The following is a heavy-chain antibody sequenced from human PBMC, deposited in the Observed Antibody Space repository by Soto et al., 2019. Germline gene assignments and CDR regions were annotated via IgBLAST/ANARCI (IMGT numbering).Heavy chain of an antibody. V-gene: IGHV3-23*01. CDR3: AKDRLGSGYDFGP. CDR1: GFIFSRYG. J-gene: IGHJ5*02. CDR2: ISGSDGST. Sequence: VVPLRLSCAAAGFIFSRYGSSCVRQAPGKGLEWVSRISGSDGSTYYADSVKGRLTISRDNSKNTLYLQMNSLRAEDTAIYYCAKDRLGSGYDFGPWVQGTLVTVSS. D-gene: IGHD5-12*01.